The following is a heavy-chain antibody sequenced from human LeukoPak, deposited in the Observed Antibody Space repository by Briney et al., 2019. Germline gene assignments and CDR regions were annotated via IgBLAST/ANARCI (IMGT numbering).Heavy chain of an antibody. D-gene: IGHD6-13*01. J-gene: IGHJ5*02. CDR1: GYTFTSYA. CDR2: IIPIFGTA. Sequence: ASVKVSCKASGYTFTSYAISWVRQAPGQGLEWMGGIIPIFGTANYAQKFQGRVTITADESTSTAYMELSSLRSEDTAVYYCARVGTAAAGTGWFDPWGQGTLVTVSS. CDR3: ARVGTAAAGTGWFDP. V-gene: IGHV1-69*13.